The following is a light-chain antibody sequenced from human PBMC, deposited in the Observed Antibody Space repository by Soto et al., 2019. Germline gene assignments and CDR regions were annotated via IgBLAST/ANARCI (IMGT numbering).Light chain of an antibody. V-gene: IGKV3-15*01. CDR2: GAS. J-gene: IGKJ5*01. CDR1: QNVSSN. CDR3: QQYNNWPTIT. Sequence: IVITQGPATLSVSPGERATLSCRASQNVSSNLAWYQQKPGQAPRLLIYGASTRANGIPARFSGSGSWTELALTISSLQSEDFAVYDCQQYNNWPTITFGQGTRLETK.